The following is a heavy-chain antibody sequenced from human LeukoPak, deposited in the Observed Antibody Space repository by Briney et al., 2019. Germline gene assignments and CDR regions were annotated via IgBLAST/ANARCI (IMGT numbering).Heavy chain of an antibody. CDR2: IYYSGGT. V-gene: IGHV4-59*01. Sequence: SETLSLTCTVSGGSISSYYWSWIRQPPGKGLEWIGYIYYSGGTNYNPSLKSRVTISVDTSKNQFSLKLTSVTAADAAVYYCARGWSSSWYPLYDYWGQGTLVTVSS. CDR3: ARGWSSSWYPLYDY. D-gene: IGHD6-13*01. J-gene: IGHJ4*02. CDR1: GGSISSYY.